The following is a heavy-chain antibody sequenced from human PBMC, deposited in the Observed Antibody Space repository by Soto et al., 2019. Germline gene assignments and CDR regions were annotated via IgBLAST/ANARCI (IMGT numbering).Heavy chain of an antibody. CDR2: IIPIFGTA. J-gene: IGHJ6*02. D-gene: IGHD6-6*01. V-gene: IGHV1-69*13. CDR3: ARDSLSSIATLSYYYYGMDV. Sequence: SVKVSCNASGGTFSSDAISWVRQAPGQGLEWMGVIIPIFGTANYAQKFQGRVTITADESTSTAYMELSSLRSEDTAVYYCARDSLSSIATLSYYYYGMDVWGQGTTVTAP. CDR1: GGTFSSDA.